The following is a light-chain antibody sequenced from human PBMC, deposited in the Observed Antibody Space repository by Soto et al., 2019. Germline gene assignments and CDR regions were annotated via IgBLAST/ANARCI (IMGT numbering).Light chain of an antibody. CDR1: QRVRSNH. CDR3: QEYGSSPRT. J-gene: IGKJ2*01. Sequence: EIVLTQSPGTLSLSPGERATLSCRASQRVRSNHLAWYQQKPGQAPRLLIYDASSRATGIPDRFSGSGSGTDFTLTIGRLEPEDFAVYYCQEYGSSPRTFSRGTKLEI. V-gene: IGKV3-20*01. CDR2: DAS.